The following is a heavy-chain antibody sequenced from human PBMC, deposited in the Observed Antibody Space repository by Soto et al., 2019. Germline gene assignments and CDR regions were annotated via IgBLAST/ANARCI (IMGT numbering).Heavy chain of an antibody. D-gene: IGHD3-10*01. Sequence: QVQLQQWGAGLLKPSETLSLTCAVYGGSFSGYYWSWIRQPPGKGLEWIGEINHSGSTNYNPSLKRRVTISVDTSKNQFSLKLSSVTAADTAVYYCARGRPRLLWFGESRHFDYWGQGTLVTVSS. V-gene: IGHV4-34*01. CDR3: ARGRPRLLWFGESRHFDY. CDR2: INHSGST. J-gene: IGHJ4*02. CDR1: GGSFSGYY.